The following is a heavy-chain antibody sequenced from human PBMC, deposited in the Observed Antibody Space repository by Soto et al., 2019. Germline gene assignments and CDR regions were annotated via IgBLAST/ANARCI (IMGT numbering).Heavy chain of an antibody. Sequence: QVQLVQSGADVKKPGASVKVSCKASGYTVTSYVISWVRQAPGQVIEWMGWISAYNGNTNYAQKLQGRVTMTTDTYTSTAYMEPRSLRSDATAVYYCARKVRRWSGLSTSGRYFDYWGQGTLVPVSS. J-gene: IGHJ4*02. CDR1: GYTVTSYV. CDR2: ISAYNGNT. D-gene: IGHD3-3*01. V-gene: IGHV1-18*01. CDR3: ARKVRRWSGLSTSGRYFDY.